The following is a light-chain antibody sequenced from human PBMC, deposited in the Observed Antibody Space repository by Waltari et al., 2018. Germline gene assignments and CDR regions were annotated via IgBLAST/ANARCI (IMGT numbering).Light chain of an antibody. CDR3: SSYTTSSAPGV. CDR2: EVS. J-gene: IGLJ1*01. CDR1: DSDVGAYDF. Sequence: QSALTQPASVSGSPGQSITISCSGTDSDVGAYDFVSWYQQHPGKAPHLIIYEVSNRPLGISNRFSAAKSGNTASLTISGLQAEDEADYYCSSYTTSSAPGVFGTGTRVTVL. V-gene: IGLV2-14*01.